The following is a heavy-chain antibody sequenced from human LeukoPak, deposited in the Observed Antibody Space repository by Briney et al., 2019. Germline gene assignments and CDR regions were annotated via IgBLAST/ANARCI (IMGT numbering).Heavy chain of an antibody. J-gene: IGHJ3*02. V-gene: IGHV3-23*01. CDR1: GFTFSSYA. Sequence: GGSLILSCAASGFTFSSYAMSWVRQAPGKGLEWVSAISGSGGSTYYADSVKGRFTISRDNSKNTLYLQMNSLRAEDTAVYYCAKDTHSSSWYLGAFDIWGQGTMVTVSS. CDR3: AKDTHSSSWYLGAFDI. CDR2: ISGSGGST. D-gene: IGHD6-13*01.